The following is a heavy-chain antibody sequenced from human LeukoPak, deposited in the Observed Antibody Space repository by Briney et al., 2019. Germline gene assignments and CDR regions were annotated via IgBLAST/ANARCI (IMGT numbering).Heavy chain of an antibody. D-gene: IGHD1-14*01. Sequence: SETLSLTCTVSGGSISSGGYYWSWIRQHPGKGLEWIGYIYYSGSTYYNPSLKSRVTISVDTSKNQFSLKLSSVTAADTAVYYCARGGGTNPPLFDYWGQGTLVTVSS. V-gene: IGHV4-31*03. J-gene: IGHJ4*02. CDR3: ARGGGTNPPLFDY. CDR2: IYYSGST. CDR1: GGSISSGGYY.